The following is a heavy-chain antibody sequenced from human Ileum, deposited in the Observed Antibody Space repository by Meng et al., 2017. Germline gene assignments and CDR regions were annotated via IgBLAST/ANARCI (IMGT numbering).Heavy chain of an antibody. J-gene: IGHJ4*02. V-gene: IGHV3-21*01. CDR3: ARERAGYYYDY. CDR1: GFTFSPYT. Sequence: AQVVESGGGLVAPGGALRLSCAASGFTFSPYTMDWVRQAPRKGLEWVSSMIGSGNNIYYADSVKGRFTISRDNAKSSLYLQMNSLRDEDTAVYYCARERAGYYYDYWGQGTLVTVSS. CDR2: MIGSGNNI. D-gene: IGHD3-9*01.